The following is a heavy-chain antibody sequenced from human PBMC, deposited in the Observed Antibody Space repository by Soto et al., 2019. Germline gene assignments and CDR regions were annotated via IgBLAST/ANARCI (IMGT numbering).Heavy chain of an antibody. CDR3: ARDSAAVAGTFGEY. CDR2: ISYDVSNK. V-gene: IGHV3-30-3*01. J-gene: IGHJ4*02. Sequence: QVQLVESGGGVVQPGRSLRLSCAASGFTFSSYAMHWVRQAPGKGLEWVAVISYDVSNKYYADSVKGRFTISRDNSKNTLYLQMNSLRAEDTAVYYCARDSAAVAGTFGEYWGQGTLVTVSS. CDR1: GFTFSSYA. D-gene: IGHD6-19*01.